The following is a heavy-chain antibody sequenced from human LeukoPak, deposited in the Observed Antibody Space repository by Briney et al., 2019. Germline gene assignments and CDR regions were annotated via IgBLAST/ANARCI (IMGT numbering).Heavy chain of an antibody. V-gene: IGHV1-18*01. Sequence: ASVKVSCKASGYTFTSYGISWVRQAPGQGLEWMGWISAYNGNTNYAQKLQGRVTMTTDTSTSTAYMELRSLRSDDTAVYYCARVYLCCSGGSCPNWFDPWGQGTLVTVSS. CDR3: ARVYLCCSGGSCPNWFDP. CDR1: GYTFTSYG. D-gene: IGHD2-15*01. J-gene: IGHJ5*02. CDR2: ISAYNGNT.